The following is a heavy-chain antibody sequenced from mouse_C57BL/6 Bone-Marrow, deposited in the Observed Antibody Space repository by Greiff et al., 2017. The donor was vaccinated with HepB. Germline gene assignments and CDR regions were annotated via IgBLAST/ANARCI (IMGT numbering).Heavy chain of an antibody. CDR3: ARLYYYGSPPFAY. CDR2: ISSGGSYT. CDR1: GFTFSSYG. J-gene: IGHJ3*01. V-gene: IGHV5-6*01. D-gene: IGHD1-1*01. Sequence: DVQLVESGGDLVKPGGSLKLSCAASGFTFSSYGMSWVRQTPDKRLEWVATISSGGSYTYYPDSVKGRFTISRDNAKNTLYLQMSSLKSEDTAMYYCARLYYYGSPPFAYWGQGTLVTVSA.